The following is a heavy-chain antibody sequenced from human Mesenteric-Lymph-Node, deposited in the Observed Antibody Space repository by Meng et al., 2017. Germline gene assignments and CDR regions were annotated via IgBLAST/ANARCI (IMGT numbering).Heavy chain of an antibody. D-gene: IGHD5-18*01. V-gene: IGHV1-18*01. CDR2: INAHNGNI. CDR3: ARVLQLWLRSYGY. J-gene: IGHJ4*02. Sequence: QVQLVQSGAEVKKPGASVKVSCKASGYTFTTFGITWVRQAPGQGLEWMGWINAHNGNINYAQKFLGRVTMTTDTSTSTVYMELRSLRSDDTAVYYCARVLQLWLRSYGYWGQGTLVTVSS. CDR1: GYTFTTFG.